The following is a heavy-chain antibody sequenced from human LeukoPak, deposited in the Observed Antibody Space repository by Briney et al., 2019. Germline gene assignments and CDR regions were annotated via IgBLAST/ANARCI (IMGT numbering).Heavy chain of an antibody. Sequence: ASVKVSCKASGYSFNRYGISWVRQAPGQGLEWMGWISTRNGNRDYAQKFQGRVTMTTDTSTSTAYMDAGSLTSDDTAVYYCARDEQWVADYWGQGTLVTVSS. CDR1: GYSFNRYG. CDR3: ARDEQWVADY. D-gene: IGHD6-19*01. CDR2: ISTRNGNR. J-gene: IGHJ4*02. V-gene: IGHV1-18*01.